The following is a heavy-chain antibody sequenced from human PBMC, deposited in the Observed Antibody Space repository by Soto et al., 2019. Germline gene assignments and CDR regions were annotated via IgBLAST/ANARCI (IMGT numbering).Heavy chain of an antibody. CDR1: GGSISSYY. CDR3: ARENYDFWSGYAPRYFDY. V-gene: IGHV4-59*01. J-gene: IGHJ4*02. D-gene: IGHD3-3*01. CDR2: IYYSGST. Sequence: PSETLSLTCTVSGGSISSYYWSWIRQPPGKGLEWIGYIYYSGSTNYNPSLKSRVTISVDTSKNQFSLKLSSVTAADTAVHYCARENYDFWSGYAPRYFDYWGQGALVTVSS.